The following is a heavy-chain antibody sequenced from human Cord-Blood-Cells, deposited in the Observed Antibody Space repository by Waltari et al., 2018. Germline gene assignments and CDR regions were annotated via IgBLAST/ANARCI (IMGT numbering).Heavy chain of an antibody. CDR1: GGSFSGYY. D-gene: IGHD3-10*01. CDR3: ARGQRNYYGSGSYDY. J-gene: IGHJ4*02. CDR2: INHSGST. Sequence: QVQLPQWGAGLLKPSETLSLTCAVYGGSFSGYYWSWILQPPGKGLEWIGEINHSGSTNYNPSLKSRVTISVDTSKNQFSLKLSSVTAADTAVYYCARGQRNYYGSGSYDYWGQGTLVTVSS. V-gene: IGHV4-34*01.